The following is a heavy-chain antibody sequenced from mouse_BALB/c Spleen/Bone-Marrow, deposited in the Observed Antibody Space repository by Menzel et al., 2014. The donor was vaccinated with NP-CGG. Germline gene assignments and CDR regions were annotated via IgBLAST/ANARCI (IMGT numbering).Heavy chain of an antibody. J-gene: IGHJ4*01. CDR2: IDPSDSET. CDR3: ARALGDGYYYAMDY. Sequence: QVQLQQSGAELVKPGAPVKLSCKASGYTFTSYWMNWVKQRPGRGLEWIGRIDPSDSETHYNQKFKDKPTLTVDKSSSTAYIQLSSLTSEDSAVYYCARALGDGYYYAMDYWGQGTSVTVSS. D-gene: IGHD2-3*01. V-gene: IGHV1-69*02. CDR1: GYTFTSYW.